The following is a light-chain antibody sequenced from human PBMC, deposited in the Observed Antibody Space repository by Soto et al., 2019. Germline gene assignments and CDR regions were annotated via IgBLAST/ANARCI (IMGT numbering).Light chain of an antibody. V-gene: IGLV1-51*01. CDR3: GTWDSSLSAFV. Sequence: SVLKQPASGNTVPGGRGTITKTRSSSNIGNNYVSWYQQLPGTAPKLLIYDNNKRPSGIPDRFSGSKSGTSATLGITGLQTGDEADYYCGTWDSSLSAFVFGTGTKVT. CDR1: SSNIGNNY. J-gene: IGLJ1*01. CDR2: DNN.